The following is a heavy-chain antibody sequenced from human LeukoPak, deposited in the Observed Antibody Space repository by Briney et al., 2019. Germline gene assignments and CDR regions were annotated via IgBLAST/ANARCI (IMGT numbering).Heavy chain of an antibody. V-gene: IGHV3-30*02. CDR2: IRYDGSNK. D-gene: IGHD3-9*01. CDR3: AKEPTVDHNLLRYIDWFFDY. CDR1: GFTFSSFG. J-gene: IGHJ4*02. Sequence: SGGSLRLSCAASGFTFSSFGMHWVRQAPGKGLEWVAFIRYDGSNKYYADYVKGRFTISRDNSKNTLYLQMNSRRAEDTAVYYCAKEPTVDHNLLRYIDWFFDYWGKGTLVTVSS.